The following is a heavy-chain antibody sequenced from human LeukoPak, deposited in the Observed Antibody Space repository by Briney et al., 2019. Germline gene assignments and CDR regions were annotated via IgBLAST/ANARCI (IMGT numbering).Heavy chain of an antibody. CDR2: IRYDGSEK. CDR3: AKIGAAGSWNYFDY. CDR1: GFTFSTYG. J-gene: IGHJ4*02. D-gene: IGHD6-13*01. V-gene: IGHV3-30*02. Sequence: GGSLRLSCEVSGFTFSTYGMHWVRQAPGKGLEWVAYIRYDGSEKFYADSVKGRFTISRDNSKNTVYLQMNSLRPEDTAVYYCAKIGAAGSWNYFDYWGQGTLVTVSS.